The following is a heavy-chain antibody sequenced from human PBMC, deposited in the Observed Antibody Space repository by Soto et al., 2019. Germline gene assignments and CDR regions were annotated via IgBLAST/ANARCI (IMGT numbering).Heavy chain of an antibody. Sequence: GGSLRLSCAASGFTFSSYEMNWVRQAPGKGLEWVSYISSSGSTIYYADSVKGRFTISRDNAKNSLYLQMNSLRAEDTAVYYCARAGGSYSDWFDPWGQGTLVTVSS. J-gene: IGHJ5*02. V-gene: IGHV3-48*03. CDR3: ARAGGSYSDWFDP. CDR1: GFTFSSYE. CDR2: ISSSGSTI. D-gene: IGHD1-26*01.